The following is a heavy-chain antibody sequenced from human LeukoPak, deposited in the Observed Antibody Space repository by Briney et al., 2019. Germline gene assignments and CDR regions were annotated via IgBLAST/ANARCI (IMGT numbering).Heavy chain of an antibody. CDR3: ARVSPGIAARPSDAFDI. CDR1: GGSISSYY. D-gene: IGHD6-6*01. J-gene: IGHJ3*02. CDR2: IYTSGST. Sequence: PSETLSLTCTVSGGSISSYYWSWIRQPAGKGLEWIGRIYTSGSTNYNPSLKSRVTMSVDTSKNQFSLKLSSVTAADTAVYYCARVSPGIAARPSDAFDIWGQGTMVTVSS. V-gene: IGHV4-4*07.